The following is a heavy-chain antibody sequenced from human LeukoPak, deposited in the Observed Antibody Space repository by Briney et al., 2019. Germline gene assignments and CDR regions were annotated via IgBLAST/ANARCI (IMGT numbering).Heavy chain of an antibody. CDR3: AKDHVNAGHLDY. D-gene: IGHD6-13*01. Sequence: GGSLRLSCAASGFMFSTYEMNWVRQAPGKGLEWLSYISYNGRSIYYADSVKGRFTISRDNAKDSLYLQMNSLRAEDTAFYYCAKDHVNAGHLDYWGQGTLVTVS. CDR2: ISYNGRSI. V-gene: IGHV3-48*03. J-gene: IGHJ4*02. CDR1: GFMFSTYE.